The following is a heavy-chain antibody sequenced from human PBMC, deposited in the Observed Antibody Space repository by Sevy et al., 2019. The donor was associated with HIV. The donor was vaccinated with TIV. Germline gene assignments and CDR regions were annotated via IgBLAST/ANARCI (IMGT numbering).Heavy chain of an antibody. D-gene: IGHD2-2*01. J-gene: IGHJ6*02. Sequence: GGSLRLSCTTSGFTFGDYGMSCFRQAPGKGLEWIGFIRSKPYGGATEYAASVKGRFTISRDESRSIASLQMSSLKIEDTDVYYCSRVPPPRLRTSASCHEGDYYYYGMDVWGQGTTVTVSS. V-gene: IGHV3-49*03. CDR1: GFTFGDYG. CDR2: IRSKPYGGAT. CDR3: SRVPPPRLRTSASCHEGDYYYYGMDV.